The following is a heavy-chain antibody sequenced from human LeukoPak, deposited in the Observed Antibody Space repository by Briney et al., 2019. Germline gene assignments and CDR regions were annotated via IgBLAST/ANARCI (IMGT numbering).Heavy chain of an antibody. J-gene: IGHJ4*02. Sequence: GGSLRLSCAASGFTFGNYAMHWVRLAPGKGLEWVSGISWNSGSIGYADSVKGRFTISRDNAKNSLYLQMNSLRAEDMALYYCAKGGYSISSRFDYWGQGTLVIVSS. CDR3: AKGGYSISSRFDY. V-gene: IGHV3-9*03. CDR1: GFTFGNYA. CDR2: ISWNSGSI. D-gene: IGHD6-6*01.